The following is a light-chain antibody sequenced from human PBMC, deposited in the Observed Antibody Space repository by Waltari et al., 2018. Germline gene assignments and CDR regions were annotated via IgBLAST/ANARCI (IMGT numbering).Light chain of an antibody. CDR1: QSVSKY. J-gene: IGKJ1*01. V-gene: IGKV3-20*01. CDR3: QNHERLPAT. Sequence: ELVLTQSPGTLSLSPGERATLSCRASQSVSKYLAWYQQRPGQAPRLLIYAASTRATGITDRFSGSGDGTDLSLIISRLEPEDFAVYYCQNHERLPATFGQGTKVESK. CDR2: AAS.